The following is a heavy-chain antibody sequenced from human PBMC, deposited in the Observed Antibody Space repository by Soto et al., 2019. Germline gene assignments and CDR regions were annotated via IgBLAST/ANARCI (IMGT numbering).Heavy chain of an antibody. CDR2: IYYSGST. CDR3: ARANVLRFLEWLLPNWFDP. CDR1: GGSISSGGYY. J-gene: IGHJ5*02. V-gene: IGHV4-31*03. Sequence: SETLSLTCTVSGGSISSGGYYWSWIRQHPGKGLEWIGYIYYSGSTYYNPSLKSRVTISVDTSKNQFSLKLSSVTAADTAVYYCARANVLRFLEWLLPNWFDPWGQGTLVTVSS. D-gene: IGHD3-3*01.